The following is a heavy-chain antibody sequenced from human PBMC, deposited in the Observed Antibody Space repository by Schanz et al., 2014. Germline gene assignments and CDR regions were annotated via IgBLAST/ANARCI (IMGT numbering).Heavy chain of an antibody. J-gene: IGHJ4*02. CDR1: GFIFEDYA. D-gene: IGHD2-8*01. V-gene: IGHV3-9*01. Sequence: EVQLVESGGGLVQPGRSLRLSCAASGFIFEDYAMYWVRQAPGKGLEWVSGISWNSYSLLYADSVQGRFTISRDNAKNSLYLQMNSLRHDDTAFYYCARAPGANASPYYXDYWGQGSLXXVSS. CDR2: ISWNSYSL. CDR3: ARAPGANASPYYXDY.